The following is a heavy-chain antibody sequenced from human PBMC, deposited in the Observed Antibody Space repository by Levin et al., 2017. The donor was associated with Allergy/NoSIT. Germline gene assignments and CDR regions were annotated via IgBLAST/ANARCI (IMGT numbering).Heavy chain of an antibody. D-gene: IGHD6-6*01. CDR3: ARDLIASRPDY. Sequence: LSLPCAASGFTFSTSSMNWVRQAPGKGLEWVSSISSSTRYIYYADSVKGRFTISRDNAKNSLYLQMNSLRAEDTAVYYCARDLIASRPDYWGQGTLVTVSS. CDR1: GFTFSTSS. CDR2: ISSSTRYI. V-gene: IGHV3-21*01. J-gene: IGHJ4*02.